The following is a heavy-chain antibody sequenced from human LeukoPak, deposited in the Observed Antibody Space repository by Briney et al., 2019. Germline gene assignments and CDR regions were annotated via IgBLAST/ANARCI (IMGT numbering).Heavy chain of an antibody. Sequence: SETLSLTCAVYGGSFSGYYWSWIRQPPGKGLEWIGEINHSGSTNCNPSLKSRVTISVDTSKNQSSLKLSSVTAADTAVYYCARWEGGSYYDFDYWGQGTLVTVSS. J-gene: IGHJ4*02. CDR2: INHSGST. D-gene: IGHD1-26*01. V-gene: IGHV4-34*01. CDR3: ARWEGGSYYDFDY. CDR1: GGSFSGYY.